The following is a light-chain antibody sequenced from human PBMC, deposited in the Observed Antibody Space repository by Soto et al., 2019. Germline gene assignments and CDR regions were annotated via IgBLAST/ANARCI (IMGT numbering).Light chain of an antibody. CDR3: GSYTGSSTYV. J-gene: IGLJ1*01. V-gene: IGLV2-14*01. CDR2: DVS. Sequence: QSALTQPASVPGSPGQSITISCTGTSSDVGGYNYVSWYQQYPGKAPKLMIYDVSNRPSGVSNRFSGSKSGNTASLTISGLQAEDESDHYCGSYTGSSTYVFGTGRKVTVL. CDR1: SSDVGGYNY.